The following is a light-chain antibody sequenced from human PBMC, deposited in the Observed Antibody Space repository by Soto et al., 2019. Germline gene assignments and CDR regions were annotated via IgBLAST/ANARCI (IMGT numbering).Light chain of an antibody. V-gene: IGKV1-27*01. CDR1: QGISNY. J-gene: IGKJ1*01. CDR2: AAS. Sequence: DIQMTQSPSSLSASVGDRVTITCRASQGISNYLAWYQQKPGKVPKLLIYAASTLQSAVPSRFSGSGSGTGFTLTISRLQHEDVATYSCQKYNSAPWTFGQGTKVEIK. CDR3: QKYNSAPWT.